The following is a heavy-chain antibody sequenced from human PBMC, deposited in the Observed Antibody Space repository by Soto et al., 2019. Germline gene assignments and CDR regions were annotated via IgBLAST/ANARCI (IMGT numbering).Heavy chain of an antibody. CDR3: ARDTVTTGYYYYGMDV. Sequence: QVQLQESGPGLVKPSQTLSLTCTVSGGSISSGGYYWSWIRQHPGKGLEWIGYIYYSGSTYYNPSRKDRVTISVDTSKNQFSLKLSSVTAADTAVYYCARDTVTTGYYYYGMDVWGQGTTVTVSS. CDR2: IYYSGST. V-gene: IGHV4-31*03. J-gene: IGHJ6*02. D-gene: IGHD4-17*01. CDR1: GGSISSGGYY.